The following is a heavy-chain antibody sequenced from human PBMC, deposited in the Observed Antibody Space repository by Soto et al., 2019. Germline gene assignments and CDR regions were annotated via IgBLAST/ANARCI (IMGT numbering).Heavy chain of an antibody. CDR3: ATVDY. V-gene: IGHV3-66*01. Sequence: GGSLRPPCRAPGITVSSNSIIWVRQAPGKGLEWVSVIYSGGNTFYADSVKGRFIISRDNSKNTLYLQMNSLRAEDTAVYYCATVDYWGQGTLVTVSS. J-gene: IGHJ4*02. CDR1: GITVSSNS. CDR2: IYSGGNT.